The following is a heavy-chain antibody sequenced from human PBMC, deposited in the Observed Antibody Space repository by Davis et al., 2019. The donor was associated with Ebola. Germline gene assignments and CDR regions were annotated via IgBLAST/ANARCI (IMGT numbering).Heavy chain of an antibody. CDR1: GGTFSSYA. J-gene: IGHJ4*02. V-gene: IGHV1-18*01. CDR2: ISAYNGNT. Sequence: AASVKVSCKASGGTFSSYAISWVRQAPGQGLEWMGWISAYNGNTNYAQKFQGRVTITRDTSASTAYMELSSLRSEDTAVYYCARDRGDGYTFDYWGQGTLVTVSS. D-gene: IGHD5-24*01. CDR3: ARDRGDGYTFDY.